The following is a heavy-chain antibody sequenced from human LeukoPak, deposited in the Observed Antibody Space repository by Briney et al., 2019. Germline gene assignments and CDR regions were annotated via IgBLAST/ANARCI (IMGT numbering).Heavy chain of an antibody. J-gene: IGHJ6*02. CDR3: ARAARKWLVRLAYGMDV. CDR1: GFTFSSYG. Sequence: QAGGSLRLSCAASGFTFSSYGMHWVRQAPGKGLEWVAVIWYDGSNKYYADSVKGRFTISRDNSKNTLYLQMNSLRAEDTAVYYCARAARKWLVRLAYGMDVWGQGTTVTVSS. D-gene: IGHD6-19*01. V-gene: IGHV3-33*01. CDR2: IWYDGSNK.